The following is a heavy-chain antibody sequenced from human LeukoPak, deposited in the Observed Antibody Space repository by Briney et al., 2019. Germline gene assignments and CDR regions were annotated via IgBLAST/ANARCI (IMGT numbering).Heavy chain of an antibody. V-gene: IGHV1-2*06. CDR1: GYTFTGYY. Sequence: ASVKVSCKASGYTFTGYYMHWVRQAPGQGLEWMGRINPNSGGTNYAQKFQGRVTMTRDTSISTAYMELSSLRSEDTAVYYCATDVAAAGAFDYWGQGTLVTVSS. D-gene: IGHD6-13*01. CDR3: ATDVAAAGAFDY. CDR2: INPNSGGT. J-gene: IGHJ4*02.